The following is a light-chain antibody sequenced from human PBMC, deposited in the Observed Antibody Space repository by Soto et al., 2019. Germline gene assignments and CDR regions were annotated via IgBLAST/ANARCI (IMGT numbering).Light chain of an antibody. V-gene: IGKV3-20*01. J-gene: IGKJ4*01. CDR3: QHYRSSPLT. CDR1: QSVDSGD. Sequence: VLTQSPGTLSLSPGERATLFCRAGQSVDSGDLAWYQQKPGQAPRLLIYGASIRATGIPDRFSGGGSGTDFTLNISSLEPEDVAVYYCQHYRSSPLTFGGGTKVEIK. CDR2: GAS.